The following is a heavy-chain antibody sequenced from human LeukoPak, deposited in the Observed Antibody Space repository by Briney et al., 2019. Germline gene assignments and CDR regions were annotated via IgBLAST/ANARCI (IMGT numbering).Heavy chain of an antibody. Sequence: ASVKVSCKASGYTFTGYYIHWVRPAPGQGLEWMGWIIPNSGGTNYAQKFQGRVTMTRDTSISTAYMELSRLRSDDTAVYYCARLALINWNYGEDFDYWGQGTLVTVSS. J-gene: IGHJ4*02. CDR3: ARLALINWNYGEDFDY. V-gene: IGHV1-2*02. CDR2: IIPNSGGT. CDR1: GYTFTGYY. D-gene: IGHD1-7*01.